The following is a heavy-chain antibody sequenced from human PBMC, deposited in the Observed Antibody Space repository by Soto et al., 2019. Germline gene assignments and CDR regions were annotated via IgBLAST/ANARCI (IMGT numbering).Heavy chain of an antibody. Sequence: QVQLVQSGAEVKKPGASVKVSCNASGYTFTSYDINWVRQATGQGLECMGWMNPNSGNTGYAQKFQGRVTMTRNTSISTAYMELSSLRSEDTAVYYCARGINYYDSGDDAFDIWGQGTMVNVSS. CDR2: MNPNSGNT. D-gene: IGHD3-10*01. CDR3: ARGINYYDSGDDAFDI. V-gene: IGHV1-8*01. J-gene: IGHJ3*02. CDR1: GYTFTSYD.